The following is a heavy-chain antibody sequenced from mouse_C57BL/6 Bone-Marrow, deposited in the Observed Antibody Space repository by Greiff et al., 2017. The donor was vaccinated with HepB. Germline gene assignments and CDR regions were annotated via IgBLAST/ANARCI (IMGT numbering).Heavy chain of an antibody. CDR3: ARYPLYYSNYVDYAMDY. CDR1: GYSFTDYN. J-gene: IGHJ4*01. D-gene: IGHD2-5*01. Sequence: VQLQQSGPELVKPGASVKISCKASGYSFTDYNMNWVKQSNGKSLEWIGVINPNYGTTSYNQKFKGKATLTVHQSSSTAYMQLNSLTSEDSAVYYCARYPLYYSNYVDYAMDYWGQGTSVTVSS. V-gene: IGHV1-39*01. CDR2: INPNYGTT.